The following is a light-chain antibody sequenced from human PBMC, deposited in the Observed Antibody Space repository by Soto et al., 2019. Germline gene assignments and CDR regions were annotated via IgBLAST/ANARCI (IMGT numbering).Light chain of an antibody. CDR1: QGISSW. V-gene: IGKV1-12*01. J-gene: IGKJ1*01. CDR3: QQYSRLWS. CDR2: GAS. Sequence: DIQMTQSPSSVSASVGDRVTTPFRASQGISSWLAWYQQKPGKAPKLLIYGASSLESGVPPRFSGDGSETDFTLTISSLQRDDFGTYYCQQYSRLWSFGQGTKVDIK.